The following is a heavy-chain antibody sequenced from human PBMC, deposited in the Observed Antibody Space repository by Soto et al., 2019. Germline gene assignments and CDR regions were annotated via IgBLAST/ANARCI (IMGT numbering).Heavy chain of an antibody. CDR2: IYYSGST. CDR3: ARDLVAGTHFYYYGMDV. D-gene: IGHD6-19*01. V-gene: IGHV4-59*01. J-gene: IGHJ6*02. CDR1: GGSISSYY. Sequence: SETLSLTCTVSGGSISSYYWSWIRQPPGKGLEWIGYIYYSGSTNYNPSLKSRVTISVDTSKNQFSLKLSSVTAADTAVYYCARDLVAGTHFYYYGMDVWGQGTTVTAP.